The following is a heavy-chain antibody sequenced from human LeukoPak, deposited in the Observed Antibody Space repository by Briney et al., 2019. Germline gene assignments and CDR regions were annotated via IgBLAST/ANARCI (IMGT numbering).Heavy chain of an antibody. CDR2: ISAYNGNT. Sequence: GASVKVSCKASGYTFTSYGISWVRQAPGQGLEWMGWISAYNGNTNYAQKLQGRVTMTEDTSTGTVYMELGSLTSEDTAVYYCATARFSHFDYWGQGTLVTVSS. D-gene: IGHD3-3*01. V-gene: IGHV1-18*01. CDR3: ATARFSHFDY. J-gene: IGHJ4*02. CDR1: GYTFTSYG.